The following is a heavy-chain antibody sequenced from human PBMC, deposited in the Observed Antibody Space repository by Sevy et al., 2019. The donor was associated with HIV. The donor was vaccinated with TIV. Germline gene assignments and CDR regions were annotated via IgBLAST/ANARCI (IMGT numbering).Heavy chain of an antibody. V-gene: IGHV3-49*03. D-gene: IGHD3-16*01. CDR2: IRSKTYGGKT. J-gene: IGHJ6*02. CDR3: TRVRGTISPYYYYGMDV. CDR1: GFTFGDYA. Sequence: GGSLRLSCTASGFTFGDYAMSWCRQAPGKGLERVGFIRSKTYGGKTEYAASAKGRFTISRDDSKSIAYLQMNSLKTEDTAVYYCTRVRGTISPYYYYGMDVWGQGTTVTVSS.